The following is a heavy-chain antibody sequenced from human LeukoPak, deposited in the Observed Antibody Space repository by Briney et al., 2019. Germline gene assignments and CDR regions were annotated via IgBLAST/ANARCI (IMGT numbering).Heavy chain of an antibody. CDR2: ISYDGSNK. D-gene: IGHD3-3*01. CDR3: AKDAFGMVVHLDY. V-gene: IGHV3-30-3*01. CDR1: GFTFSSYA. Sequence: GGSLRLSCAASGFTFSSYAMHWVRQAPGKGLEWVAVISYDGSNKYYADSVEGRFTISRDNSKNTLYLQMNTLRVEDTAIYYCAKDAFGMVVHLDYWGRGALVTVSS. J-gene: IGHJ4*02.